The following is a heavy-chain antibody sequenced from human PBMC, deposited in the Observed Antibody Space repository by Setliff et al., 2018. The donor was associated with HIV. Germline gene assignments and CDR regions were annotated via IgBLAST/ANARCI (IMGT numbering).Heavy chain of an antibody. J-gene: IGHJ4*02. V-gene: IGHV3-48*01. CDR2: ISFSSSVI. Sequence: GSLRLSCVASGFTFSTHSMSWVRQAPGKGLEWISYISFSSSVIYYADSVKGRFTISRDNAKNSLYLQMNNLRAEDTALYYCARSDYYDWWGQGTLVTVSS. CDR1: GFTFSTHS. CDR3: ARSDYYDW.